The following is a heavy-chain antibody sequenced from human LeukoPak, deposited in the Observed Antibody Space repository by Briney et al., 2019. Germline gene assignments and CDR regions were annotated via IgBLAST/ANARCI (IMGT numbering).Heavy chain of an antibody. V-gene: IGHV3-7*01. J-gene: IGHJ4*02. Sequence: PGGSLRLSCAASGFTISSCAMSWVRQAPGKGLEWVANIKQDGSEKYYVDSVKGRFTISRDNAKNSLYLQMNSLRAEDTAVYYCAREGSSGYFDYWGQGTLVTVSS. CDR1: GFTISSCA. CDR3: AREGSSGYFDY. CDR2: IKQDGSEK. D-gene: IGHD6-6*01.